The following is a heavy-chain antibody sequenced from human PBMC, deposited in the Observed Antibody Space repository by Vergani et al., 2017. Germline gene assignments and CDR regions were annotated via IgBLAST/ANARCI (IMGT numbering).Heavy chain of an antibody. J-gene: IGHJ3*01. Sequence: QVQLVESGGGVVQPGRSLRLSCAASGFTFSSYAMHWVRQAPGKGLEWVAVISYDGSNKYYADSVKGRFTIARDNSKNTLYLQMDSLRPEDTAHYYCSKEQQLVFFCVDVWGVGTSVTV. D-gene: IGHD6-13*01. CDR3: SKEQQLVFFCVDV. CDR2: ISYDGSNK. CDR1: GFTFSSYA. V-gene: IGHV3-30-3*01.